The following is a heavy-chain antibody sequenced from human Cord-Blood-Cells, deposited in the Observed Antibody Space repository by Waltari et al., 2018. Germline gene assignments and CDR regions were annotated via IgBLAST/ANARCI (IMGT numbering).Heavy chain of an antibody. V-gene: IGHV3-23*01. CDR1: GFTFSSYA. Sequence: EVQLLESGGGLVQPGGSLRLSCAASGFTFSSYAMSWVRQAPGKGLEWVSAISGSGGSTYDAGSGKGRFTISRENSKNPLDLQKNSLRAEDTAGYYCAKDRGLVWEVDAFYIWGQGTMGTVSS. D-gene: IGHD1-26*01. J-gene: IGHJ3*02. CDR2: ISGSGGST. CDR3: AKDRGLVWEVDAFYI.